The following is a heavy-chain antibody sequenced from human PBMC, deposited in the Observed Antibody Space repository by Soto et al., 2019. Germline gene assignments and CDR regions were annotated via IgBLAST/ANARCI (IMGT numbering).Heavy chain of an antibody. CDR3: AKGTYYYDSRGYEGSYYYGMDV. CDR2: ISGSGGST. J-gene: IGHJ6*02. Sequence: VVSLRLSCAASGFTFSGYAMSWVRQAPGKGLEWVSAISGSGGSTYYADSVKGRFTISRDNSKNTLYLQMNSLRAEDTAVYYCAKGTYYYDSRGYEGSYYYGMDVWGQGNTVTV. D-gene: IGHD3-22*01. V-gene: IGHV3-23*01. CDR1: GFTFSGYA.